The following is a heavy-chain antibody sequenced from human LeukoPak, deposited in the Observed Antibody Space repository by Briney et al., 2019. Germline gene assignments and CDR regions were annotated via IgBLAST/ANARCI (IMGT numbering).Heavy chain of an antibody. V-gene: IGHV3-74*01. CDR2: INSDGSST. CDR3: ARSELYSGSYSY. J-gene: IGHJ4*02. CDR1: GFTFSSYA. D-gene: IGHD1-26*01. Sequence: GGSLRLSCAASGFTFSSYAMSWVRQAPGKGLVWVSRINSDGSSTSYADSVKGRSTISRDNAKNTLYLQMNSLRAEDTAVYYCARSELYSGSYSYWGQGTLVTVSS.